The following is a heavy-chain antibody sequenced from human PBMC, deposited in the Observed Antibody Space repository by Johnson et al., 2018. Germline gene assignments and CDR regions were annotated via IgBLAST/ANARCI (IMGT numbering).Heavy chain of an antibody. CDR3: AKDPSGWLVWGYFVY. D-gene: IGHD6-19*01. Sequence: QLVESGGGLVQPGGSLRLSCAASGFTLSNYAMSWVRQAPGKGLEWVSGISGSGGSTYDADSVKGRFTISRDNSKNTLYLQMNNLRAEDTAVYYCAKDPSGWLVWGYFVYWGQGTLVTVSS. CDR1: GFTLSNYA. CDR2: ISGSGGST. J-gene: IGHJ4*02. V-gene: IGHV3-23*04.